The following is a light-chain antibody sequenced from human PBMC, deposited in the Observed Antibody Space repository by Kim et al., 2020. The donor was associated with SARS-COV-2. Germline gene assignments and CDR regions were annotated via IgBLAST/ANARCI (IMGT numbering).Light chain of an antibody. Sequence: SYELTQPLSVSVALGQTARITCGGDNIGSKNVHWYQQRPGQAPVLVIYGDNKRPSGIPERFSGSNSGNTATLTISRAQAGDDGDEADYYCQVWDSNTAVFGGGTQLTVL. V-gene: IGLV3-9*01. CDR2: GDN. J-gene: IGLJ3*02. CDR1: NIGSKN. CDR3: QVWDSNTAV.